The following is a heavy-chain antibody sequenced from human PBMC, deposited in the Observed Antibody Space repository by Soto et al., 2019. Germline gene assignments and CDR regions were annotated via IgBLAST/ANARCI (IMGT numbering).Heavy chain of an antibody. CDR2: IKSKTDGGTT. V-gene: IGHV3-15*07. Sequence: GGSLRLSCAASGFTFSNAWMNWVRQAPGKGLEWVGRIKSKTDGGTTDYAAPVKGRFTISRDDSKNTLYLQMNSPKTEDTAVYYCSLARILAPVEWELLDAFDIWGQGTMVTVSS. D-gene: IGHD1-26*01. CDR3: SLARILAPVEWELLDAFDI. CDR1: GFTFSNAW. J-gene: IGHJ3*02.